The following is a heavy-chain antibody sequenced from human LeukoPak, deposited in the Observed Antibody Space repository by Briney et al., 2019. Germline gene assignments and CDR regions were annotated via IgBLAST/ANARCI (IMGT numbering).Heavy chain of an antibody. CDR2: ISSSGSTI. CDR1: GFTFSSYE. J-gene: IGHJ4*02. CDR3: AREADGYNSDYFDY. Sequence: GGSLRLSRAASGFTFSSYEMNWVRQAPGKGLEWVSYISSSGSTIYYADSVKGRFTISRDNAKNSLYLQMNSLRAEDTAVYYCAREADGYNSDYFDYWGQGTLVTVSS. V-gene: IGHV3-48*03. D-gene: IGHD5-24*01.